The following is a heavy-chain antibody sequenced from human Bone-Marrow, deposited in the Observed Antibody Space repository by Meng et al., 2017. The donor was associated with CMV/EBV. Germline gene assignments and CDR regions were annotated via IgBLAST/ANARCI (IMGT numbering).Heavy chain of an antibody. J-gene: IGHJ4*02. CDR2: INPNSGGT. Sequence: ASVKVSCKASGYTFTGYYMHWVRQAPGQGLEWMGWINPNSGGTNYAQKFQGRVTMTRDTSISTAYMELSRLRSDDTAVYYCARLLGYCSSTRCYTDNYFDYWGQGPLVTIYS. D-gene: IGHD2-2*02. CDR1: GYTFTGYY. V-gene: IGHV1-2*02. CDR3: ARLLGYCSSTRCYTDNYFDY.